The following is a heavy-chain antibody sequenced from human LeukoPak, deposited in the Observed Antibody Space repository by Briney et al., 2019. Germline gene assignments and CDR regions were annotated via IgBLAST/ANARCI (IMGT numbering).Heavy chain of an antibody. CDR3: ARGYCSSTSCPNWFDP. CDR2: ISHSGST. J-gene: IGHJ5*02. CDR1: GYYISSGYY. Sequence: SETLSLTCTVSGYYISSGYYWGWIRQPPGKGLEGIGSISHSGSTYYNPSLKSRVTISVDTSKNQFSLKLSSVTAADTAVYYCARGYCSSTSCPNWFDPWGQGTLVTVSS. V-gene: IGHV4-38-2*02. D-gene: IGHD2-2*01.